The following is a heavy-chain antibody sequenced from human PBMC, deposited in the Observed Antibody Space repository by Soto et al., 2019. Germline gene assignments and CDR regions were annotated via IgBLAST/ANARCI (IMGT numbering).Heavy chain of an antibody. CDR1: GRNVDTGAFY. J-gene: IGHJ1*01. D-gene: IGHD2-15*01. CDR3: ARSRGTATYSPDFQP. Sequence: TYTGFGRNVDTGAFYWIRMRQHSGKGLEWIGYIYYSGSTYYNPSLKSRVTISVDTSNNQFSLQLNSVTAADTAVYYCARSRGTATYSPDFQPWGQGTLVTVS. V-gene: IGHV4-31*03. CDR2: IYYSGST.